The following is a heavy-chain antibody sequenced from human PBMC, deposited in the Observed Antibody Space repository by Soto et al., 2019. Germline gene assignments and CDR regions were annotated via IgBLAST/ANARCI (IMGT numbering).Heavy chain of an antibody. CDR3: AREDSIIIPAVSDF. CDR1: GFAFNNYG. Sequence: PGGSLRLSCTVSGFAFNNYGINWLRQAPGKGLEWVSSISKSDYTYYSDSVKGRFAISRDNAKSSVSLQMNTLRVEDTAVYYCAREDSIIIPAVSDFWGQGTLVTVSS. D-gene: IGHD2-2*01. J-gene: IGHJ4*02. V-gene: IGHV3-21*01. CDR2: ISKSDYT.